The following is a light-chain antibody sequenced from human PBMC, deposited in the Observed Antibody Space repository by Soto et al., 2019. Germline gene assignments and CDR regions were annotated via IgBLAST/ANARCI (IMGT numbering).Light chain of an antibody. J-gene: IGKJ1*01. CDR3: QQYNNLPPWT. Sequence: EIVMTQSPATLPVSPGERATLSCRASQSVSSNLAWYQQKPGQAPRLLIYGASTRATGIPARFSGSGSGTEFTLTISSLQSEDFAVYYCQQYNNLPPWTFGQGTKV. CDR2: GAS. CDR1: QSVSSN. V-gene: IGKV3-15*01.